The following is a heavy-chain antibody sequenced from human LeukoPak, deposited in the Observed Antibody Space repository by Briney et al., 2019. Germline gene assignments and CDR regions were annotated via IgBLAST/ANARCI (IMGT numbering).Heavy chain of an antibody. D-gene: IGHD6-13*01. V-gene: IGHV4-39*01. CDR3: ARRAAAGRYMDV. Sequence: PSETLSLTXTVSGGSISSSSYYWGWIRQPPGKGLEWIGSIYYSGSTYYNPSLKSRVTISVDTSKNQFSLKLSSVTAADTAVYYCARRAAAGRYMDVWGKGTTVTVSS. CDR2: IYYSGST. CDR1: GGSISSSSYY. J-gene: IGHJ6*03.